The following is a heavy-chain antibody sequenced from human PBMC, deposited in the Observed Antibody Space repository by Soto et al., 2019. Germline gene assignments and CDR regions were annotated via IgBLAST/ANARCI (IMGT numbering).Heavy chain of an antibody. J-gene: IGHJ4*02. V-gene: IGHV3-53*01. D-gene: IGHD3-9*01. Sequence: GSLRLSCAASGFSVTSNYMTWVRQAPGKGLECVSVIYAGGNTYYPGSVKGRFTISSDNSKNTLFLQMNNLRAEDTAVYYCARVTTFYDILTSSYALNYFDYWGQGT. CDR3: ARVTTFYDILTSSYALNYFDY. CDR2: IYAGGNT. CDR1: GFSVTSNY.